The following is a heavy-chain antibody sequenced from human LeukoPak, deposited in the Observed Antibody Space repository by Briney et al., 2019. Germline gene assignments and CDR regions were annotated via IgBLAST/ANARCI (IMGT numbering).Heavy chain of an antibody. D-gene: IGHD6-19*01. CDR1: GGSISSYY. V-gene: IGHV4-4*07. CDR3: ASLYSSGWSNDY. Sequence: SETLSLTCTVSGGSISSYYWSWIRQPAGKGLEWIGRIYTSGSTNYNPSLKSRVTMSVDTSKNQFSLKLSSVTAADTAVYYCASLYSSGWSNDYWGQGTLVTVSS. J-gene: IGHJ4*02. CDR2: IYTSGST.